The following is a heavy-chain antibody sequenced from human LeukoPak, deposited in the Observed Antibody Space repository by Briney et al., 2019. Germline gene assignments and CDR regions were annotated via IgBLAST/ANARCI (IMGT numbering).Heavy chain of an antibody. J-gene: IGHJ4*02. CDR1: AGSISSGSYY. Sequence: SETLSLTCTVSAGSISSGSYYWSWIRQPAGKGLEWIGRIYTSGSTNYNPSLKSRVTISVDTSKNQFSLKLSSVAAADTAEYYCARVSIAVAGTFDYWGQGTLVTVSS. CDR3: ARVSIAVAGTFDY. V-gene: IGHV4-61*02. D-gene: IGHD6-19*01. CDR2: IYTSGST.